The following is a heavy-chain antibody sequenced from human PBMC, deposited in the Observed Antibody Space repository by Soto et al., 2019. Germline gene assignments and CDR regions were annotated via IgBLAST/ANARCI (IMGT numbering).Heavy chain of an antibody. Sequence: GWSLRLSCAASGFTFSSYSMNWVRQAPGKGLEWVSCISSSGCYIYYADSVKGRFTISRDNAKNTLYLRMNSLRAECTAVYYCVRDDFGLGIDYWGLGTLLTVSS. D-gene: IGHD1-26*01. V-gene: IGHV3-21*04. J-gene: IGHJ4*02. CDR3: VRDDFGLGIDY. CDR1: GFTFSSYS. CDR2: ISSSGCYI.